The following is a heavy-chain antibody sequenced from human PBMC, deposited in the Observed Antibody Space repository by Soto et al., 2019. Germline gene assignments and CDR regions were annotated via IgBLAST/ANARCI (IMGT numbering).Heavy chain of an antibody. J-gene: IGHJ3*02. Sequence: QVQLQQWGAGLLKPSETLSLTSAVYGGSFSGYYWSWFRQPPGKGLEWIGEINHSGSTNYNPSLKSRVTISVDTSKNQFSLKLSSVTAADTAVYYCARSIMTTVTNPTPFDIWGQGTMVTVSS. CDR1: GGSFSGYY. V-gene: IGHV4-34*01. CDR3: ARSIMTTVTNPTPFDI. CDR2: INHSGST. D-gene: IGHD4-17*01.